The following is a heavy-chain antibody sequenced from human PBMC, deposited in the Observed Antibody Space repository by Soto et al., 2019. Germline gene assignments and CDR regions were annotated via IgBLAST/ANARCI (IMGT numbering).Heavy chain of an antibody. CDR1: GFTFSSYA. CDR2: ISGSGGST. D-gene: IGHD4-17*01. V-gene: IGHV3-23*01. CDR3: AKSPYGDYATHY. Sequence: EVQLLESGGGLVQPGGSLRLSCAASGFTFSSYAMSWVRQAPGKGLEWVSAISGSGGSTYYADSVKGRFTISRDNSKNTLYLQMNSLRAEDTAVYFCAKSPYGDYATHYWGQGTLATVSS. J-gene: IGHJ4*02.